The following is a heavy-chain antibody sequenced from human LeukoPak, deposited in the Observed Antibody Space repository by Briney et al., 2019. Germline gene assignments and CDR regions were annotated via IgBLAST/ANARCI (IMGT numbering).Heavy chain of an antibody. Sequence: GGSLRLSCAASGFTFSSYSMNWVRQAPGKGLEWVSYISSSSSTIYYADSVKGRFTISRGNAKNSLYLQMNSLRAEDTAVYYCASLRYCSGGSCTHSWFDPWGQGTLVTVSS. CDR1: GFTFSSYS. CDR2: ISSSSSTI. V-gene: IGHV3-48*04. D-gene: IGHD2-15*01. CDR3: ASLRYCSGGSCTHSWFDP. J-gene: IGHJ5*02.